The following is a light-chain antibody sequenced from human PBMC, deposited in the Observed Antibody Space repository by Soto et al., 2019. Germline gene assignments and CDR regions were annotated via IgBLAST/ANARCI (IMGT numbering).Light chain of an antibody. CDR1: SSNIGKHY. CDR3: ATWDSSLGAYV. J-gene: IGLJ1*01. CDR2: DSF. Sequence: QSVLTQPPSVSAAPGQYVTITCSGSSSNIGKHYVSWYRQLPGTAPKLLIYDSFQRPSGIPDRVSGSKSGTSATLGITGLPTGDEADYYCATWDSSLGAYVFGTGTKLTVL. V-gene: IGLV1-51*01.